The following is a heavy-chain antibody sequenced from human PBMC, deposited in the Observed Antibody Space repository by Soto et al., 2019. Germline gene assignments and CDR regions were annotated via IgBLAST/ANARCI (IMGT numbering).Heavy chain of an antibody. V-gene: IGHV3-21*01. Sequence: LRLSCVGSGFTFSDYSMNWVRQAPGKGLEWVSSISRSGNYIYYADSVKGRFTISRDNAKSSLFLQMNSLKAEDSAVYYCAGAKSREVAVVPAAIVGWFDPWGQGTLVTVSS. CDR3: AGAKSREVAVVPAAIVGWFDP. CDR1: GFTFSDYS. J-gene: IGHJ5*02. D-gene: IGHD2-2*01. CDR2: ISRSGNYI.